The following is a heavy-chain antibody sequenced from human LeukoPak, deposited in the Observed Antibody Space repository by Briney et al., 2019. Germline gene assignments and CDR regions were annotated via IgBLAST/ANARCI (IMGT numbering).Heavy chain of an antibody. V-gene: IGHV1-18*01. J-gene: IGHJ4*02. CDR1: GYTFTSYG. CDR2: ISAYNGNT. CDR3: ARDGTYYYGSGSYYNLPPDY. Sequence: ASVKVSCKASGYTFTSYGISWVRQAPGQGLEWMGWISAYNGNTNYAQKLQGRVTMTTDTSTSTAYMEQRSLRSDDTAVYYCARDGTYYYGSGSYYNLPPDYWGQGPLVTVSS. D-gene: IGHD3-10*01.